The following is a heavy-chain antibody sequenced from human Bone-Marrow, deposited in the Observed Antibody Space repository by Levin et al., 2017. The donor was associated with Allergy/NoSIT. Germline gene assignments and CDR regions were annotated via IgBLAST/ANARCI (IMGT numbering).Heavy chain of an antibody. CDR3: AGYNWNYWSYYYYGMDV. Sequence: GGSLRLSCAASGFTFSSYAMSWVRQAPGKGLEWVSAISGSGGSTYYADSVKGRFTISRDNSKNTLYLQMNSLRAEDTAVYYCAGYNWNYWSYYYYGMDVWGQGTTVTVSS. D-gene: IGHD1-7*01. CDR1: GFTFSSYA. J-gene: IGHJ6*02. CDR2: ISGSGGST. V-gene: IGHV3-23*01.